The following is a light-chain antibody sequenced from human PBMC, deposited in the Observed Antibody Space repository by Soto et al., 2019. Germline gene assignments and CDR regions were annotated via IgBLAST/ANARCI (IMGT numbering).Light chain of an antibody. V-gene: IGLV2-14*01. CDR3: SSYTTSSTLV. CDR2: EVS. Sequence: QFALTQPASVYGSPGQSITISCTRTNSDVGTYNYVSWYQQHPGKAPKFVVYEVSDRPSGVSDRFSGSKSGNTASLTISGLQAEDEADYYCSSYTTSSTLVFGGGTKLTV. J-gene: IGLJ2*01. CDR1: NSDVGTYNY.